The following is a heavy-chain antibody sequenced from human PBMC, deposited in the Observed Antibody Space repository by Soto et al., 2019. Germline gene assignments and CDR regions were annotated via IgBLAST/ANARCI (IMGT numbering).Heavy chain of an antibody. Sequence: QVQLQESGPSLVKPSGTLSVTCVITNTSISSSNWWSWVRQAPGKGLEWIGEIYHTGRTNYAPSLKSRVTMSIDKSNNRFSLRLTSSTAADTAVYYCVRDEAHYDILTGSSLGRAFDIWGQGTMVTVSS. D-gene: IGHD3-9*01. CDR1: NTSISSSNW. J-gene: IGHJ3*02. CDR2: IYHTGRT. CDR3: VRDEAHYDILTGSSLGRAFDI. V-gene: IGHV4-4*02.